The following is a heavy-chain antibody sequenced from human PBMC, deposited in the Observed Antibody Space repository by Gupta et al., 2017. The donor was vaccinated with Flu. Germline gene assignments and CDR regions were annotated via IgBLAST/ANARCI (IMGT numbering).Heavy chain of an antibody. CDR2: IWYDGSNK. J-gene: IGHJ6*02. V-gene: IGHV3-33*01. CDR3: ARVRYGGNSYYYYYGMDV. D-gene: IGHD4-23*01. CDR1: GFTFSSYG. Sequence: QVQLVESGGGVVQPGRSLRLSCAASGFTFSSYGLPWVRPAPGKGLEWVAVIWYDGSNKYYADSVKGRFTISRDNSKNTLYLQMNSLRAEDTAVYYCARVRYGGNSYYYYYGMDVWGQGTTVTVSS.